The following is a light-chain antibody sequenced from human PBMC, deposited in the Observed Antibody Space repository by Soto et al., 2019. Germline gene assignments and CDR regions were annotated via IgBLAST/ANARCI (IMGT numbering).Light chain of an antibody. V-gene: IGKV3-11*01. J-gene: IGKJ2*01. CDR3: QQRSNCPPYT. CDR1: QSVSRY. CDR2: DAS. Sequence: EIVLTQSPATLSLSPGEKATLSCRASQSVSRYLAWYQQKPGQAPRLLIYDASNRATGIPARFSGSGSATDFTLTISSLVPEDFAVYYCQQRSNCPPYTFGQGTKLEIK.